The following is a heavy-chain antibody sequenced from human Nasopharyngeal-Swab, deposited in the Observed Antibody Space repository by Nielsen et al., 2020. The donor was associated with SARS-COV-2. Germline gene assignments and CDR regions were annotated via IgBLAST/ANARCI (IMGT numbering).Heavy chain of an antibody. CDR2: TYRSGSGSA. CDR3: ARDESGDYLGLPFDH. CDR1: GDSISRSDDY. J-gene: IGHJ4*02. Sequence: SETLSLTCTVSGDSISRSDDYWGWIRQTPGKGLEWIVSTYRSGSGSAYYNPSLKSRVTMSVDTSKNQFSLKLTSVTAADTAVYYCARDESGDYLGLPFDHWGRGTLVTVSS. V-gene: IGHV4-39*07. D-gene: IGHD4-17*01.